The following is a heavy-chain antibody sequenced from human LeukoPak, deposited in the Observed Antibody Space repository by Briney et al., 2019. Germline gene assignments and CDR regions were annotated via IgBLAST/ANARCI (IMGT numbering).Heavy chain of an antibody. CDR3: ASLLGGATTLGMDV. CDR2: ISYDGSNK. CDR1: GFTFSSYG. Sequence: GGSLRLSCAASGFTFSSYGMHWVRQAPGKGLEWVAVISYDGSNKYYADSVKGRFTISRNNSKNTLYLQMNSLRAEDTAVYYCASLLGGATTLGMDVWGQGTTVTVSS. D-gene: IGHD1-26*01. V-gene: IGHV3-30*03. J-gene: IGHJ6*02.